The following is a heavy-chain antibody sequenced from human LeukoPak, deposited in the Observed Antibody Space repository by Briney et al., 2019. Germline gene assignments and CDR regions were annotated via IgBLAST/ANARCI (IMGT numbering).Heavy chain of an antibody. V-gene: IGHV4-39*07. D-gene: IGHD3-10*01. CDR3: ARDNGSGSYGTLLDY. J-gene: IGHJ4*02. CDR1: GGSISSSSYY. CDR2: IYYSGST. Sequence: SETLSLTCTVSGGSISSSSYYWGWIRQPPGKGLEWIGSIYYSGSTYYNPSLKSRVTISVDTSKNQFSLKLSSVTAADTAVYYCARDNGSGSYGTLLDYWGQGTLVTVSS.